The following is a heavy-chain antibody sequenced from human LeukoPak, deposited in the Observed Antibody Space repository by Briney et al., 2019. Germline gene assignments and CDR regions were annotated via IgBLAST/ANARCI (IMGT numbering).Heavy chain of an antibody. CDR2: VYNSGST. CDR3: ARDGSAAVAGYFQH. J-gene: IGHJ1*01. V-gene: IGHV4-59*01. CDR1: GGSISIYY. D-gene: IGHD6-13*01. Sequence: PAETLSLTCSVSGGSISIYYWSWIRQPPGKGLEWIGYVYNSGSTDYNPSLKSRVTISVDTSKNQFSLKVNSVTASDTAVYYCARDGSAAVAGYFQHWGQGTLVTVSS.